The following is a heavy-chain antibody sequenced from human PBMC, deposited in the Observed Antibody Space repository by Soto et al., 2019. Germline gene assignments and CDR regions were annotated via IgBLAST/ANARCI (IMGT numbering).Heavy chain of an antibody. D-gene: IGHD2-2*03. J-gene: IGHJ6*03. Sequence: GGSLRLSCAASGFTFSSYGMHWVRQAPGKGLEWVTVIWYDGSKKYYEDSVKGRFTISRDNSKNTLYLQMNSLRAEDTAVYYCVRGRDMLDIGLSHPNYSYMDVWGKGTMVTGPS. CDR2: IWYDGSKK. V-gene: IGHV3-33*01. CDR3: VRGRDMLDIGLSHPNYSYMDV. CDR1: GFTFSSYG.